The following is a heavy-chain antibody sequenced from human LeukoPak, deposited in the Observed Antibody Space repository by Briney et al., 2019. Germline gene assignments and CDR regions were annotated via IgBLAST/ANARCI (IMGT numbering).Heavy chain of an antibody. D-gene: IGHD4-23*01. V-gene: IGHV4-61*02. Sequence: SETLSLTCTVSGGSISSGSYYWSWIRQPAGKGLEWIGRIYTSGSTNYNPSLKSRVTISYTSKNQFSLKLNSVTAADTAVYYCARDLYGGTSATFDYWGQGTLVTVSS. CDR2: IYTSGST. CDR3: ARDLYGGTSATFDY. J-gene: IGHJ4*02. CDR1: GGSISSGSYY.